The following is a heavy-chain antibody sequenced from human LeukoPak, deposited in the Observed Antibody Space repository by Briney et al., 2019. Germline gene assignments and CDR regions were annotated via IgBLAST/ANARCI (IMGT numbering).Heavy chain of an antibody. V-gene: IGHV1-2*02. Sequence: GASVKVSFKTSGYSFTDYYMHWVRQAPGQGLEWMGWINPNSGGTSSAQKFQGRVTMTRDTSITTVYMEVRWLTSDDTAIYYCARADRLHGGPYLIGPWGQGTLVTVSS. CDR3: ARADRLHGGPYLIGP. CDR1: GYSFTDYY. J-gene: IGHJ5*02. CDR2: INPNSGGT. D-gene: IGHD2-21*01.